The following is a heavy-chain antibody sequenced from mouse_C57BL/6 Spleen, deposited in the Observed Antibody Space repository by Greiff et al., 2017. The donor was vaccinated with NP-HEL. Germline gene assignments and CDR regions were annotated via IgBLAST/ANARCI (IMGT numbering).Heavy chain of an antibody. CDR2: ISSGGSYT. Sequence: EVKLQESGGDLVKPGGSLKLSCAASGFTFSSYGMSWVRQTPDKRLEWVATISSGGSYTYYPDSVKGRFTISRDNAKNTLYLQMSSLKSEDTAMYYCARTNFGYWGQGTTLTVSS. J-gene: IGHJ2*01. CDR1: GFTFSSYG. CDR3: ARTNFGY. V-gene: IGHV5-6*01.